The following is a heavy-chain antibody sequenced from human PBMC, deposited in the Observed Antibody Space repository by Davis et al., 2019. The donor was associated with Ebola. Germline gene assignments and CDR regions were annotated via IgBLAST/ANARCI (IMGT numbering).Heavy chain of an antibody. CDR1: GFTFSGYT. V-gene: IGHV3-64*04. J-gene: IGHJ4*02. D-gene: IGHD3/OR15-3a*01. Sequence: GESLKISCSASGFTFSGYTMHWVRQAPGKGLEYVSSINSDGGRTYYADSVKGRFTISRDNSKNTLYLQMNSLRAEDTAVYYCAKSQFWTPYYFDYWGQGTLVTVSS. CDR3: AKSQFWTPYYFDY. CDR2: INSDGGRT.